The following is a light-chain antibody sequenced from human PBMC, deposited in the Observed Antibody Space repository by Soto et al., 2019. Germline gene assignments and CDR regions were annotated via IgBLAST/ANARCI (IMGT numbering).Light chain of an antibody. CDR1: QGISNF. J-gene: IGKJ5*01. V-gene: IGKV1-27*01. CDR3: QKYSSVIT. CDR2: AAS. Sequence: DIQMTQSPSSLSASVGDRVTITCRASQGISNFLAWYQQKPGKVPKLLISAASTWQSGGPSRCGGSGSGTDFTLTITSLQPDDVATYYCQKYSSVITFGQGTRLEMK.